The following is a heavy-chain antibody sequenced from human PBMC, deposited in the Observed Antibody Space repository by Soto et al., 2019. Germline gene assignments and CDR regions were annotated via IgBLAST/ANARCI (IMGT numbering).Heavy chain of an antibody. J-gene: IGHJ5*02. CDR2: ISYDGSNK. CDR1: GFTFSSYA. V-gene: IGHV3-30-3*01. Sequence: QPGGSLRLSCAASGFTFSSYAMHWVRQAPGKGLEWVAVISYDGSNKYYADSVKGRFTISRDNSKNTLYLQMNSLRAEDTAVYYCARYRYSSPPGHSFDPCGQGTLVTFSS. CDR3: ARYRYSSPPGHSFDP. D-gene: IGHD6-13*01.